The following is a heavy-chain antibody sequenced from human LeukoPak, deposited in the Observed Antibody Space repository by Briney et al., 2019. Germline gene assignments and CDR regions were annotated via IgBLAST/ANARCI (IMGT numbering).Heavy chain of an antibody. CDR1: GGTFISYA. Sequence: SVKVSCKASGGTFISYAISWVRQAPGQGLEWMGGIIPIFGTANYAQKFQGRVTITADESTSTAYMELSSLRSEDTAVYYCASSARTVTTVTFDYWGQGTLVTVSS. D-gene: IGHD4-17*01. CDR3: ASSARTVTTVTFDY. V-gene: IGHV1-69*01. CDR2: IIPIFGTA. J-gene: IGHJ4*02.